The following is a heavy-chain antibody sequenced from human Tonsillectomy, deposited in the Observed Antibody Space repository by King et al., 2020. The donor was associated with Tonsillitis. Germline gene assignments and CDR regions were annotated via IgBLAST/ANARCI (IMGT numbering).Heavy chain of an antibody. J-gene: IGHJ4*02. CDR1: GYTFTGYY. CDR2: INPNSGGT. D-gene: IGHD5-18*01. Sequence: QLVQSGAEVKKPGASVKVSCKASGYTFTGYYIHWVRQAPGQGLEWMGWINPNSGGTNYAQKFQGRVTMTRDTSISTAYMELSSLRSDDTAVYYCARDQAPGRGYSYGYDYWGQGTLVTVSS. CDR3: ARDQAPGRGYSYGYDY. V-gene: IGHV1-2*02.